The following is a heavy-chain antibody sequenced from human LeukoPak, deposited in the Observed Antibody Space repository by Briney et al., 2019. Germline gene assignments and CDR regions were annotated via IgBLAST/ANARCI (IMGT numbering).Heavy chain of an antibody. D-gene: IGHD3-10*01. CDR3: ARAPYYGSGSRRGLFDP. V-gene: IGHV1-2*02. CDR2: INPNSGGT. CDR1: GYTFTGYY. Sequence: GASVKVSCKASGYTFTGYYMHWVRQAPGQGLEWMGWINPNSGGTNYAQKFQGRDTMTRDTSISTAYMELSRLRSDDTAVYYCARAPYYGSGSRRGLFDPWGQGTLVTVSS. J-gene: IGHJ5*02.